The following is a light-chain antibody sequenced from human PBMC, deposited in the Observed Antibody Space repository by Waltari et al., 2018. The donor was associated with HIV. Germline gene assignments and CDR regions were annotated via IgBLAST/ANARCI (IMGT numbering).Light chain of an antibody. V-gene: IGLV2-11*01. CDR1: SSDVGGYDY. CDR2: HVT. Sequence: QSALTQPRSVSGSPGQSVTISCPGASSDVGGYDYVSWYQHHPGKDPKLIIYHVTKRPSGCPDRFSGSKSGNTDSLTISGLQAEDEADDYYCSYAGDSSYVFGTGTAVTV. J-gene: IGLJ1*01. CDR3: CSYAGDSSYV.